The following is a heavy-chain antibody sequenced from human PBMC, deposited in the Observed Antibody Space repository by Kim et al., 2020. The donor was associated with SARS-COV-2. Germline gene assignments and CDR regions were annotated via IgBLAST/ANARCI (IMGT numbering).Heavy chain of an antibody. V-gene: IGHV4-39*01. D-gene: IGHD1-26*01. CDR2: GSHSGDT. CDR3: AATVWQGDAFEI. Sequence: SETLSLTCTVSGGSISSSSYYWGWIRQHPGKGLEWIGSGSHSGDTHYSPSLKSRVTISVATSKHQFSLQFGLVTAADMATDSFAATVWQGDAFEIWGQGT. CDR1: GGSISSSSYY. J-gene: IGHJ3*02.